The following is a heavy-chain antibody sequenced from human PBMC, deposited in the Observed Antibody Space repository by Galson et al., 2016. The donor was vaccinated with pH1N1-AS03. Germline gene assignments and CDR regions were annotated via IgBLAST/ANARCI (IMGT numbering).Heavy chain of an antibody. Sequence: SVKVSCKASGYTFTTNVLHWVRQAPGQGLEWMGRFIPVYDRTNYAEKFQGRVTITASYMELRSLTSQDTAVYYCATYYENSGYALGFWGQGTLVTVSS. CDR1: GYTFTTNV. D-gene: IGHD5-12*01. CDR3: ATYYENSGYALGF. V-gene: IGHV1-69*13. CDR2: FIPVYDRT. J-gene: IGHJ4*02.